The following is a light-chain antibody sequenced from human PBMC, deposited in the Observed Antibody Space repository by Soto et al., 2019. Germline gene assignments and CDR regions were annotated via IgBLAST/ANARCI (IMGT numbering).Light chain of an antibody. Sequence: EVVVTQSPATLSVSPGERATLSCRASQSVSSNLAWYQQKPGQAPRLLIYGASTRATGIPARFSGSRSGTGFTLTISSLQSEDFAVYYCHQYDNWPKTFGQGTRLEIK. CDR2: GAS. J-gene: IGKJ5*01. CDR3: HQYDNWPKT. V-gene: IGKV3-15*01. CDR1: QSVSSN.